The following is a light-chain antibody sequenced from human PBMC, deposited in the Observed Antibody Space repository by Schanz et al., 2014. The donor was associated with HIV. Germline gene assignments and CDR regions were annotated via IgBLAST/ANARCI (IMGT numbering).Light chain of an antibody. Sequence: IQMTQSPSTLSASVGDRVTLTCRASQGISSYLAWYRQKPGKAPKLLIYAASTLQSGVPSRFSGSGSGTDFTLTISSLQPEDFASYYCQQYDNLLSWTFGQGTKVEIK. J-gene: IGKJ1*01. CDR2: AAS. CDR1: QGISSY. CDR3: QQYDNLLSWT. V-gene: IGKV1-9*01.